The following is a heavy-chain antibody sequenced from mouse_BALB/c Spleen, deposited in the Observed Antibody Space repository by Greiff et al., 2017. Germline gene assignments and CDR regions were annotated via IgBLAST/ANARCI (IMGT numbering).Heavy chain of an antibody. CDR1: GFSLTGYG. CDR3: ARDGDYYGTPFAY. D-gene: IGHD1-1*01. V-gene: IGHV2-6-7*01. CDR2: IWGDGST. J-gene: IGHJ3*01. Sequence: VQLQQSGPGLVAPSQSLSITCTVSGFSLTGYGVNWVRQPPGKGLEWLGMIWGDGSTDYNSALKSRLSISKDNSKSQVFLKMNSLQTDDTARYYCARDGDYYGTPFAYWGQGTLVTVSA.